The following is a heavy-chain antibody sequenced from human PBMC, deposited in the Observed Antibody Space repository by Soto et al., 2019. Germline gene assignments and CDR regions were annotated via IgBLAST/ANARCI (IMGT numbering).Heavy chain of an antibody. CDR1: GGSISSDGFY. D-gene: IGHD3-22*01. J-gene: IGHJ1*01. CDR3: ARVIHESSGYLAFQH. Sequence: QVQLQESGPGLVKPSQTLSLTCAVSGGSISSDGFYCGCIRQHPGKGLEWIASIFYSGTTYYNPSLKSRVSISVDSSKNQLSLKMSSATAADTAVYYCARVIHESSGYLAFQHWGQGTLVTVSS. CDR2: IFYSGTT. V-gene: IGHV4-31*11.